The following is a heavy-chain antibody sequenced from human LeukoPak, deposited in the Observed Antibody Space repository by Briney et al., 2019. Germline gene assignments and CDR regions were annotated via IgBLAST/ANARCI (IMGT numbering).Heavy chain of an antibody. CDR1: RFTFSRYG. J-gene: IGHJ4*02. Sequence: GGSPRLACAASRFTFSRYGMHWVRQAPGKGLEWVAFIRYDGSNKYYVDSVKGRFTISRDNSRNTLFLQMNSLRTEDTAMYYCAKEIWPTVTIPGRTYFDYWGQGTLVTVSS. CDR2: IRYDGSNK. D-gene: IGHD4-11*01. CDR3: AKEIWPTVTIPGRTYFDY. V-gene: IGHV3-30*02.